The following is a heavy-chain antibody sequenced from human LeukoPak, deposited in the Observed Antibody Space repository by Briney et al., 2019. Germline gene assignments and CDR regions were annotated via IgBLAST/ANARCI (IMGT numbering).Heavy chain of an antibody. CDR1: GFTFSSYS. CDR2: ISSSSSYI. V-gene: IGHV3-21*01. D-gene: IGHD3-16*02. Sequence: GGSLRLSCAASGFTFSSYSMNWVRQAPGKGLEWVSSISSSSSYIYYADSVKGRFTISSDNAKNSLYLQMNSLRAEDTAVYYCARAYDYVWGSYRYSFDYWGQGTLVTVSS. J-gene: IGHJ4*02. CDR3: ARAYDYVWGSYRYSFDY.